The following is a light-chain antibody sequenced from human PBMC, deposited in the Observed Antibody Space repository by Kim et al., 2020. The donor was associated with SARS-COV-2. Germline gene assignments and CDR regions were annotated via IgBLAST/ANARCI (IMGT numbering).Light chain of an antibody. Sequence: SYELTQPPSVSVSPGQTASITCSGDKLGDKYACWYQQKPGQSPVLVIYQDSKRPSGIPERFSGSNSGNTATLTISGTQAMDEADYYCQAWDISTEVFGTGP. CDR1: KLGDKY. J-gene: IGLJ1*01. V-gene: IGLV3-1*01. CDR2: QDS. CDR3: QAWDISTEV.